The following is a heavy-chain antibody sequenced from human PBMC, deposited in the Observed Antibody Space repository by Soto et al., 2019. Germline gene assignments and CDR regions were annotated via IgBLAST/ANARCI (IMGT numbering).Heavy chain of an antibody. Sequence: QVQLVQSGAEVKKPGASVKVSCKASGYTFTSYGISWVRQAPGQGLEWMGWISAYNGNTNYAQKLQGRVTMTTDTXTXXAYMEQRSRRSDDTAVYYCDSGERYSCGWFHRFDYRGKGTLVTVSS. J-gene: IGHJ4*02. V-gene: IGHV1-18*01. CDR3: DSGERYSCGWFHRFDY. D-gene: IGHD6-19*01. CDR1: GYTFTSYG. CDR2: ISAYNGNT.